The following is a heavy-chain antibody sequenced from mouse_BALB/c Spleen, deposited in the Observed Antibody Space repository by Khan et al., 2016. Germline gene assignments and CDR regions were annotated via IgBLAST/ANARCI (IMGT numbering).Heavy chain of an antibody. CDR2: ISYSGNT. CDR3: ASSNGNDAWFAY. J-gene: IGHJ3*01. V-gene: IGHV3-8*02. D-gene: IGHD2-12*01. CDR1: GDSITSGY. Sequence: EVQLQESGPSLVEPSQTLSLTCSVTGDSITSGYWNWIRKFPGNKLEYMGYISYSGNTYYNPFLKSRISITRDTSKNQVYLQLNSVNTEDTAIYFCASSNGNDAWFAYWGQGTLVTVSA.